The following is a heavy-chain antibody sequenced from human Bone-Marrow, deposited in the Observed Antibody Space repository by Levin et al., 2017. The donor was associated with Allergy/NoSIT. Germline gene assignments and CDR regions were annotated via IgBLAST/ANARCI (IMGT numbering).Heavy chain of an antibody. V-gene: IGHV3-30*04. CDR1: GFTFSSSA. J-gene: IGHJ4*02. CDR2: ISYDGSNK. D-gene: IGHD4-17*01. Sequence: LSLTCAASGFTFSSSAMHWVRQAPGKGLEWVAVISYDGSNKYYADSVKGRFTISRDNSKNTLYLQMNSLRAEDTAVYYCARGNTVTTGQPWGQGTLVTVSS. CDR3: ARGNTVTTGQP.